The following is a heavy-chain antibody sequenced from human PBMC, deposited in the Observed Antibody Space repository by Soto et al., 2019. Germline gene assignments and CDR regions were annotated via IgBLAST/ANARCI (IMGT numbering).Heavy chain of an antibody. D-gene: IGHD3-3*01. V-gene: IGHV3-30*18. CDR3: AKFVTDGLYDFWSGEHVLDY. CDR1: GFTFSNYG. J-gene: IGHJ4*02. Sequence: QVQLVESGGGVVQSGRSLRLSCTASGFTFSNYGIHWVRQAPGKGLEWMAVISYDGNSKYHADSVKGQFTIARDNSNNAVYLQMNSLRAEDTAVYYCAKFVTDGLYDFWSGEHVLDYWGQGTRVSVSS. CDR2: ISYDGNSK.